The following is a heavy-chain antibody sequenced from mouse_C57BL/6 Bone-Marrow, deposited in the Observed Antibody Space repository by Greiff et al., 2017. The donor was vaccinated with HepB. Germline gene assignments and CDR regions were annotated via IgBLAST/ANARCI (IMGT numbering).Heavy chain of an antibody. CDR2: IYPGDGDT. J-gene: IGHJ4*01. D-gene: IGHD2-2*01. V-gene: IGHV1-82*01. CDR3: ARRPYGYDGNYYAMDY. CDR1: GYAFSSSW. Sequence: QVQLQQSGPELVKPGASVKISCKASGYAFSSSWMNWVKQRPGKGLEWIGRIYPGDGDTNYNGKFKGKATLTADKSSSTAYMQLSSLTSEDSAVYFCARRPYGYDGNYYAMDYWGQGTSVTVSS.